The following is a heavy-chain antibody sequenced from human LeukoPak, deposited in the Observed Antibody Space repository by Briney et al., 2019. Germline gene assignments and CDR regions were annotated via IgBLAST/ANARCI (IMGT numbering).Heavy chain of an antibody. CDR3: ARGRYVGELVGYFDY. J-gene: IGHJ4*02. Sequence: ASMKVSCKASGYTFTDYYMHWVRQAPGQGLEWMGWINPNSGATNYAQKFQGRVTMTRDTSISTVYMELSRLRSDDTVIFYCARGRYVGELVGYFDYWGQGTLVTVSS. D-gene: IGHD1-26*01. CDR2: INPNSGAT. V-gene: IGHV1-2*02. CDR1: GYTFTDYY.